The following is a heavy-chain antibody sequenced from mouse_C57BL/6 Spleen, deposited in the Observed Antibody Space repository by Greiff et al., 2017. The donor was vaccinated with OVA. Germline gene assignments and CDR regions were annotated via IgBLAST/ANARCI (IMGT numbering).Heavy chain of an antibody. CDR2: ISSGGDYI. J-gene: IGHJ2*01. Sequence: EVQLVESGEGLVKPGGSLKLSCAASGFTFSSYAMSWVRQTPEKRLEWVAYISSGGDYIYYADTVKGRFTISRDNARKTLYLQMSSLKSEDTAMYYCTRDPNYYGSSYGFDYWGQGTTLTVSS. D-gene: IGHD1-1*01. CDR1: GFTFSSYA. V-gene: IGHV5-9-1*02. CDR3: TRDPNYYGSSYGFDY.